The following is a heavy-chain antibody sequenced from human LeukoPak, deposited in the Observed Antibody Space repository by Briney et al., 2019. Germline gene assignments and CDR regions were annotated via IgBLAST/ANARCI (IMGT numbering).Heavy chain of an antibody. CDR2: ISGGST. J-gene: IGHJ4*02. Sequence: PGGSLRLSCAASGFTVSSNEMGWVRQAPGKGLEWVSSISGGSTYYADSRKGRFTISRDNSKNTLHLQMNSLRAEDTAVYYCARGGHYYDSSGPFDYWGQGTLVTVSS. CDR3: ARGGHYYDSSGPFDY. CDR1: GFTVSSNE. D-gene: IGHD3-22*01. V-gene: IGHV3-38-3*01.